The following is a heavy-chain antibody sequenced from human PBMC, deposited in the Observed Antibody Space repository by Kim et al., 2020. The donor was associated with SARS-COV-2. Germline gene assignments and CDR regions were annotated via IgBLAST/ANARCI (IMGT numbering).Heavy chain of an antibody. CDR1: GGSISSYY. Sequence: SETLSLTCTVSGGSISSYYWSWIRQPPGKGLEWIGYIYYSGSTNYNPSLKSRVTISVDTSKNQFSLKLSSVTAADTAVYYCARRHCSSTSCYFDNWFDPWGQGTLVTVSS. CDR3: ARRHCSSTSCYFDNWFDP. V-gene: IGHV4-59*08. CDR2: IYYSGST. J-gene: IGHJ5*02. D-gene: IGHD2-2*01.